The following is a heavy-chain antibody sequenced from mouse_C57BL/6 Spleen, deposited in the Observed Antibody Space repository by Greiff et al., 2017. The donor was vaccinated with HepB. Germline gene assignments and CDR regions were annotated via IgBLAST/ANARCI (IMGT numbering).Heavy chain of an antibody. CDR3: ASEKDGNYENYFDY. J-gene: IGHJ2*01. CDR2: IDPNSGGT. D-gene: IGHD2-1*01. CDR1: GYTFTSYW. Sequence: QVQLQQPGAELVKPGASVKLSCKASGYTFTSYWMHWVKQRPGRGLEWIGRIDPNSGGTKYNEKFKSKATLTVDKPSSTAYMQLSSLTSEDAAVYYCASEKDGNYENYFDYWGPGTTLTVSS. V-gene: IGHV1-72*01.